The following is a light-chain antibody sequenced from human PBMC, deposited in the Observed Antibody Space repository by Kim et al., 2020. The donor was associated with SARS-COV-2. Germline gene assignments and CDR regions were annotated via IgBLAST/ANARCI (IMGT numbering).Light chain of an antibody. CDR1: QDIRNY. Sequence: ASVGDRVTITCQASQDIRNYLNWYQQKPGTAPKLLIYDAINLERGVPSRFSGSGFGTDFTFTISSLQPEDIATYYCQQFDNVLITFGQGTRLEIK. CDR2: DAI. CDR3: QQFDNVLIT. J-gene: IGKJ5*01. V-gene: IGKV1-33*01.